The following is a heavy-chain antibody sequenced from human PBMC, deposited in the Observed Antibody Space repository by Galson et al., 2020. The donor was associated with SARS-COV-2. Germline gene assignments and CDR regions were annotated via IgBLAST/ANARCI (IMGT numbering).Heavy chain of an antibody. CDR1: GYSISSGYY. D-gene: IGHD2-2*01. V-gene: IGHV4-38-2*01. CDR3: ARARIDIVVVPAARGSGFDP. J-gene: IGHJ5*02. CDR2: IYHSGST. Sequence: SETLSLTCAVSGYSISSGYYWGWIRQPPGKGLEWIGSIYHSGSTYYNPSLKSRVTISVDTSKNQFSLKLSSVTAADTAVYYCARARIDIVVVPAARGSGFDPWVQGTLVTVSS.